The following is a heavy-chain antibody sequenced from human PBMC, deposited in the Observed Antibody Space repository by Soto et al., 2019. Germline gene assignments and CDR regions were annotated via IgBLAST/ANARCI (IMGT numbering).Heavy chain of an antibody. D-gene: IGHD2-2*01. V-gene: IGHV3-33*08. J-gene: IGHJ6*02. CDR2: IWYDGSNK. Sequence: PGGSLRLSCAASGFTFSSYAMHWVRQAPGKGLEWVAVIWYDGSNKYYADSVKGRFTISRDNSKNTLYLQMNSLRAEDTAVYYCARDFGYCISTSCPYYYYYYGMDVWGQGTSVTVSS. CDR3: ARDFGYCISTSCPYYYYYYGMDV. CDR1: GFTFSSYA.